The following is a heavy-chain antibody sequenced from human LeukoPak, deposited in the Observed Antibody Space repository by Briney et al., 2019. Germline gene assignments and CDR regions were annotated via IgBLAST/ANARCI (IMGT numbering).Heavy chain of an antibody. D-gene: IGHD6-13*01. J-gene: IGHJ4*02. CDR3: ARVGSSWYSDY. CDR2: IYSGGST. Sequence: ETLSLTCTVSDGSISSSSYYWGWIRRPPGKGLEWVSVIYSGGSTYYADSVKGRFTISRDNSKNTLYLQMNSLRAEDTAVYYCARVGSSWYSDYWGQGTLVTVSS. CDR1: DGSISSSSYY. V-gene: IGHV3-53*01.